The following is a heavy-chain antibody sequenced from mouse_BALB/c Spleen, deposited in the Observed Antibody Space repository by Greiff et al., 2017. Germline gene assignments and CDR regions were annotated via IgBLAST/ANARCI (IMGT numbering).Heavy chain of an antibody. D-gene: IGHD2-1*01. J-gene: IGHJ1*01. V-gene: IGHV14-3*02. CDR1: GFNIKDTY. CDR2: IDPANGNT. CDR3: ADYGNYRYFDV. Sequence: EVMLVESGAELVKPGASVKLSCTASGFNIKDTYMHWVKQRPEQGLEWIGRIDPANGNTKYDPKFQGKATITADTSSNTAYLQLSSLTSEDTAVYYCADYGNYRYFDVWGAGTTVTVAS.